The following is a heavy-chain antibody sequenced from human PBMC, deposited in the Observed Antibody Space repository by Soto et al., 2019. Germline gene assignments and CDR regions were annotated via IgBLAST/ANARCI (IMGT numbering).Heavy chain of an antibody. D-gene: IGHD3-16*01. Sequence: SETLSLTCTVSGGSISSGGYYWSWIRQHPGKGLEWIGYIYYSGSTYYNPSLKSRVTISVDTSKNQFSLRLSSVTAADTAVYYCARAPRGNSRFDYWGQGTLVTVSS. CDR3: ARAPRGNSRFDY. J-gene: IGHJ4*02. CDR2: IYYSGST. V-gene: IGHV4-31*03. CDR1: GGSISSGGYY.